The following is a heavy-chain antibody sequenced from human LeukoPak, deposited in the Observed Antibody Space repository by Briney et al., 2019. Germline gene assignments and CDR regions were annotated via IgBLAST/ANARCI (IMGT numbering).Heavy chain of an antibody. V-gene: IGHV4-39*02. J-gene: IGHJ4*02. CDR3: AREEYWELPYFDY. CDR1: GGSISTSAYY. Sequence: PSETLSLTCIVSGGSISTSAYYWGWIRQPPGEGLQWIGSIYYSGNTYYNSSLKSRVTISVDTSTSQFSLRLSSVTAADTAVYYCAREEYWELPYFDYWGQGTLVTVSS. CDR2: IYYSGNT. D-gene: IGHD1-26*01.